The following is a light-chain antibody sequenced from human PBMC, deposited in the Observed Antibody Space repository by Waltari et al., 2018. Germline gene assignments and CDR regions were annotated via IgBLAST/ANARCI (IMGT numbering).Light chain of an antibody. Sequence: QSALTQEASVSGTVGQKVTLSCTGNSKTVGSSVVGWYQQISHGPPKSVMFGNSLPSGIPDRFSGSKSGITASLTISGLQPEDEADYYCSTWDSSLSAHVFGTGTKVIVL. CDR3: STWDSSLSAHV. CDR1: SKTVGSSV. J-gene: IGLJ1*01. CDR2: GNS. V-gene: IGLV1-44*01.